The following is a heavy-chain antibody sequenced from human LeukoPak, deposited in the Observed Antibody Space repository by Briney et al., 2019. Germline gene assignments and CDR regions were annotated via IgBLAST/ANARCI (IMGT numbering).Heavy chain of an antibody. J-gene: IGHJ4*02. V-gene: IGHV3-48*03. Sequence: GGSLRLSCAASGFTFSSYEMNWVRQAPGKGLEWVSYISSSGSTIYYADSVKGRFTISRDSAKNSLYLQMNSLRAEDTAVYYCARVGIAAADHFDYWGQGTLVTVSS. CDR1: GFTFSSYE. CDR2: ISSSGSTI. D-gene: IGHD6-13*01. CDR3: ARVGIAAADHFDY.